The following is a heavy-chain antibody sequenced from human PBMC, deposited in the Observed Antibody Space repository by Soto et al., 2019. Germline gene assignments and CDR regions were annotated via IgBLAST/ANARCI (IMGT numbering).Heavy chain of an antibody. D-gene: IGHD5-12*01. CDR3: ARESDGGYLRY. V-gene: IGHV3-48*02. Sequence: EVQLVESGGGWVQPGGSLGPSFEASGSPFISYSMNWVGQAQGRGLGWVSYFSSSSGTIYYADSVKGRFTISRDNAKNSLYLQMNSLRDEDTAVYYCARESDGGYLRYWGQGTLVTVSS. CDR2: FSSSSGTI. CDR1: GSPFISYS. J-gene: IGHJ4*02.